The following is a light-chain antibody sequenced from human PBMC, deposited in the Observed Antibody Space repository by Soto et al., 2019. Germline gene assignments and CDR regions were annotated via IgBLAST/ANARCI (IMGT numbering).Light chain of an antibody. CDR2: NNK. Sequence: QSVLTQPPSASGTPGQRVTIACSGSSSNIGSTTVKWYQQLPGTAPKLLIYNNKQRPSGVPDRFSGSKSGTSASLAISGLQAEDEADDYCAAWDDSLNGVVFGGGTKLTVL. J-gene: IGLJ3*02. V-gene: IGLV1-44*01. CDR1: SSNIGSTT. CDR3: AAWDDSLNGVV.